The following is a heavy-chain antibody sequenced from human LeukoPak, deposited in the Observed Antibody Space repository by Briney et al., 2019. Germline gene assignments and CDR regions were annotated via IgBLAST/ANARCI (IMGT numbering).Heavy chain of an antibody. CDR2: IWYDGSNE. CDR1: GFTFSSYG. J-gene: IGHJ4*02. V-gene: IGHV3-33*01. CDR3: ARGVSLGYSSSSPDY. Sequence: GGSLRLSCAASGFTFSSYGMHWVRQAPGKGLEWVAVIWYDGSNEFYADSVRGRFTISRGNSKNTVFLQMNSLRAEDTAVYYCARGVSLGYSSSSPDYWGQGTLVTVSS. D-gene: IGHD6-13*01.